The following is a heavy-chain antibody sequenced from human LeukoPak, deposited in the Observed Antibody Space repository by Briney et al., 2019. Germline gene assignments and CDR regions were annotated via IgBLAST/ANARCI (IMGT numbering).Heavy chain of an antibody. CDR3: ARGYCSGGSCYRVY. D-gene: IGHD2-15*01. V-gene: IGHV4-59*01. J-gene: IGHJ4*02. Sequence: KTSETLSLTCTVSGGSISSYYWSWIRQPPGKGLEWIGYIYYSGSTNYNPSLKSRVTISVDTSKNQFSLKLSSVTAADTAVYYCARGYCSGGSCYRVYWGQGTLVTVSS. CDR2: IYYSGST. CDR1: GGSISSYY.